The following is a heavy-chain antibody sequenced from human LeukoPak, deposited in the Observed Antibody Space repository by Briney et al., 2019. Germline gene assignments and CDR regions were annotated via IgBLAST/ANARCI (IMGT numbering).Heavy chain of an antibody. D-gene: IGHD5-18*01. V-gene: IGHV1-24*01. Sequence: ASVKVSCKVSGYTLTELSMHWVRQAPGKGLEWMGGFDPEDGETIYAQKFQGRVTMTEDTSTDTAYMELSSLRSEDTAVYYCATSLGYSLILHAFDIWGQGTMVTVSS. CDR3: ATSLGYSLILHAFDI. CDR2: FDPEDGET. J-gene: IGHJ3*02. CDR1: GYTLTELS.